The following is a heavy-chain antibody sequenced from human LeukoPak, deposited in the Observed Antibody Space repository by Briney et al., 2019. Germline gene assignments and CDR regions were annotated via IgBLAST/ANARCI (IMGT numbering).Heavy chain of an antibody. D-gene: IGHD3-22*01. Sequence: GASVKVSCKASGYTFTSYGISWVRQAPGQGLEWMGRINPNSGGTNYAQKFQGRVTMTRDTSISTAYMELSRLRSDDTAVYYCASESGYTALFDYWGQGTLVTVSS. CDR2: INPNSGGT. CDR3: ASESGYTALFDY. V-gene: IGHV1-2*06. CDR1: GYTFTSYG. J-gene: IGHJ4*02.